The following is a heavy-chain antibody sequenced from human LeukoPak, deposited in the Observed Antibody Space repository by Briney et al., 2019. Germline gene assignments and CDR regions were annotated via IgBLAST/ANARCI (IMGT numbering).Heavy chain of an antibody. D-gene: IGHD2-15*01. CDR3: AKRHRTSGGSCLDS. Sequence: GGSLRLSCAASGFTFTNYPMSWVRQAPGKGLKWVSFIAGSGDITYYAGSVKGRFTISRDNSKNTVSLQMNNLRAEDTAIYYCAKRHRTSGGSCLDSWGQGTLVTVSS. CDR1: GFTFTNYP. J-gene: IGHJ4*02. CDR2: IAGSGDIT. V-gene: IGHV3-23*01.